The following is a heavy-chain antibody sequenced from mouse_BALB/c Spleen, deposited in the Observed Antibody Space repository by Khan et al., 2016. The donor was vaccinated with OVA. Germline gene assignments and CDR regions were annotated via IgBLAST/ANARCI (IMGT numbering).Heavy chain of an antibody. CDR3: ARSYGSWAMDY. V-gene: IGHV3-8*02. CDR1: GDSITSGF. Sequence: EVELVESGPSLVKPSQTLSLTCSVTGDSITSGFWNWIRKFPGNKFEYMGYVTYSGNTYYNPSLKSRISITRDTSKSQYYLQLNSVTTEDIATYFCARSYGSWAMDYWGQGTSVTVSS. D-gene: IGHD1-1*01. CDR2: VTYSGNT. J-gene: IGHJ4*01.